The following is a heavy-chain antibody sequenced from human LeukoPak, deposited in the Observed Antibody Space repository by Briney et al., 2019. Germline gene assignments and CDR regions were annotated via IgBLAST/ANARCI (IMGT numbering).Heavy chain of an antibody. D-gene: IGHD6-13*01. CDR2: ISSNGAST. CDR3: AKRGSVGTLGHFDY. J-gene: IGHJ4*02. CDR1: GFTFSSYA. Sequence: GGSLRLSCAASGFTFSSYAMSWVRRAPGKGLEWVSGISSNGASTYYVDSVKGRFTISRDNSKNTLSLQMNSLRAEDTAVYYCAKRGSVGTLGHFDYWGQGTLVTVSS. V-gene: IGHV3-23*01.